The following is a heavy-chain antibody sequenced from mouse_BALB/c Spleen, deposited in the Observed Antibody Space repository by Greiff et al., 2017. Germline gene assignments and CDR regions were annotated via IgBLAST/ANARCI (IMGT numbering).Heavy chain of an antibody. CDR3: ARELGLRFDY. D-gene: IGHD3-1*01. V-gene: IGHV5-9-4*01. CDR2: ISSGGSYT. CDR1: GFTFSSYA. Sequence: EVQLVESGGGLVKPGGSLKLSCAASGFTFSSYAMSWVRQSPEKRLEWVAEISSGGSYTYYPDTVTGRFTISRDNAKNTLYLEMSSLRSEDTAMYYCARELGLRFDYWGQGTTLTVSS. J-gene: IGHJ2*01.